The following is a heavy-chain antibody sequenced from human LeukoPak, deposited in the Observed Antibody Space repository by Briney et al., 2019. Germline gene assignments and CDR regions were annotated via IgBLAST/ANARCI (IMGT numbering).Heavy chain of an antibody. Sequence: GRSLRLSCVASGFTFEDYAMHWVQQAPGKGLEWVSGISWSSGSIGYADSVKGRFTISRDNAKNSLYVQMNSLRAEDMALYYCAKGGSYYELDYWGQGTLVTVSS. CDR1: GFTFEDYA. D-gene: IGHD1-26*01. CDR3: AKGGSYYELDY. J-gene: IGHJ4*02. CDR2: ISWSSGSI. V-gene: IGHV3-9*03.